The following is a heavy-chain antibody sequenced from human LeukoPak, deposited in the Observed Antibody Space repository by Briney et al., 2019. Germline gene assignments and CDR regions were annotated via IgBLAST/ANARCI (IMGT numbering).Heavy chain of an antibody. D-gene: IGHD1-1*01. Sequence: PWASVKVSCKASGFPFTSYAIHWVRQAPGQRLEWMGWVNADNSNTKYSQEFQGRVTMTRDMSTSTVYMELSSLRSEDTAVYYCAKASFPYWDDSAFDIWGQGTMVTVSS. CDR2: VNADNSNT. J-gene: IGHJ3*02. CDR1: GFPFTSYA. V-gene: IGHV1-3*03. CDR3: AKASFPYWDDSAFDI.